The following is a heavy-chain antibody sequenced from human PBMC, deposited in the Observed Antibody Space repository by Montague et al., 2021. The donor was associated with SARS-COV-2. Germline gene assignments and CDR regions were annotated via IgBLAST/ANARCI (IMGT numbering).Heavy chain of an antibody. J-gene: IGHJ5*02. V-gene: IGHV4-39*01. Sequence: SETLSLTCTVSGVSISGYTYFCCWLRHPPKEGLGWIASVYYSGSTYYNPSLNSRVTISVDTSKNQSSLQVSSVTAADSAIYYCARHRVASGWDYFDPWGRGTLVTVSS. CDR1: GVSISGYTYF. CDR3: ARHRVASGWDYFDP. D-gene: IGHD1-7*01. CDR2: VYYSGST.